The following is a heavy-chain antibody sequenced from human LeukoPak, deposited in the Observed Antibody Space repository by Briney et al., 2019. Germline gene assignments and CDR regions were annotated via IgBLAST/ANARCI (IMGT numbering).Heavy chain of an antibody. J-gene: IGHJ3*02. CDR3: ARWAYGGAFDI. V-gene: IGHV4-59*01. Sequence: SETLSLTCTVSGGSISSYYWSWIRQPPGKGLEWIGYIYNIGSTNYNPSLKSRVTISVDTSKNQFSLKLSSVTTADTAVYYCARWAYGGAFDIWGQGTVVTVSS. CDR2: IYNIGST. D-gene: IGHD3-10*01. CDR1: GGSISSYY.